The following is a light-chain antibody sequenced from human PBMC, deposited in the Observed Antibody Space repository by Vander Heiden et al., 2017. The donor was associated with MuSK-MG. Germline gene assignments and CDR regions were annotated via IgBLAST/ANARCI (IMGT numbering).Light chain of an antibody. Sequence: DIQMTQSPSSLSASVGDRVTITCRASQSISSYLNWYQQKPGKAPKLLIYAASSLQSGVPSRFSGSGSRTDFTLTISSLQPAHFATYYCQQSHSTPITFGHGTKVDIK. CDR1: QSISSY. CDR3: QQSHSTPIT. CDR2: AAS. J-gene: IGKJ3*01. V-gene: IGKV1-39*01.